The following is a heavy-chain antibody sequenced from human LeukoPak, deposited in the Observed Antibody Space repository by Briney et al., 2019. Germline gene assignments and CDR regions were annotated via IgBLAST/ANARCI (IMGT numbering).Heavy chain of an antibody. J-gene: IGHJ4*02. Sequence: SVKVSCKASGGTFSSYAISWVRQAPGQGLEWMGGITPIFGTANYAQKFQGRVTITADESTSTAYMELSSLRSEDTAVYYCARDRIAAAGPESFDYWGQGTLATVSS. V-gene: IGHV1-69*01. CDR2: ITPIFGTA. D-gene: IGHD6-13*01. CDR3: ARDRIAAAGPESFDY. CDR1: GGTFSSYA.